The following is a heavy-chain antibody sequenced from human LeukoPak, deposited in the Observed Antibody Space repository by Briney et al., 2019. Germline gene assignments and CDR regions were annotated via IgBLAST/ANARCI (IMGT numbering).Heavy chain of an antibody. J-gene: IGHJ4*02. D-gene: IGHD3-22*01. CDR1: GYTLTELS. CDR3: ATEYYYDSSGPTPLDY. CDR2: FDPEDGET. V-gene: IGHV1-24*01. Sequence: AASVKVSCKVSGYTLTELSMHWVRQAPGKGLEWMGGFDPEDGETIYAQKFQGRVTMTEDTSTDTAYMELSSLRSKDTAVYYCATEYYYDSSGPTPLDYWGQGTLVTVSS.